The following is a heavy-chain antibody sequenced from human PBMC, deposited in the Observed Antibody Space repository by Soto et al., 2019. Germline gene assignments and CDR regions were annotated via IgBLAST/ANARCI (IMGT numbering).Heavy chain of an antibody. D-gene: IGHD2-8*01. Sequence: AAVKVSCKASGYSFTDYHIHWVRQAPGQGLEWLGRINPKSGGTSTAQKFQGWVTMTTDTYISTASMELTRLTSDDTAIYYCARGDSTDCSNGVCSFFYNHDMDVWG. J-gene: IGHJ6*02. V-gene: IGHV1-2*04. CDR2: INPKSGGT. CDR3: ARGDSTDCSNGVCSFFYNHDMDV. CDR1: GYSFTDYH.